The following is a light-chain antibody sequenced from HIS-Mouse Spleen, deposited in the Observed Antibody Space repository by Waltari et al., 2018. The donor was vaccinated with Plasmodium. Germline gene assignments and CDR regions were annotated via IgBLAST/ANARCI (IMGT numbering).Light chain of an antibody. Sequence: EIVMTQSPATLSASPGERATLSCRASQRVSSNLAWYQQKPGQAPRLLIYGASPRATGIPARFSGSGAGTEFTLTISSLQSEDFAVYYCQQYNNWSFTFGPGTKVDIK. J-gene: IGKJ3*01. CDR1: QRVSSN. CDR3: QQYNNWSFT. V-gene: IGKV3-15*01. CDR2: GAS.